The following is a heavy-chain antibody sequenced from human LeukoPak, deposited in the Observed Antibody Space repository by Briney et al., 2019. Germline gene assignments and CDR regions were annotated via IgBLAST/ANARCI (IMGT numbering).Heavy chain of an antibody. CDR1: GFTFSDHW. Sequence: PGGSLRLSCAASGFTFSDHWMHWVRQAPGKGLEWVATINRDGSEKWYLDSVRGRFTISRDNAKNSLHLQMDSLRVEDTAIYNCARGPGLLIDFWGQGTLVTVSS. D-gene: IGHD1-14*01. CDR2: INRDGSEK. CDR3: ARGPGLLIDF. J-gene: IGHJ4*02. V-gene: IGHV3-7*01.